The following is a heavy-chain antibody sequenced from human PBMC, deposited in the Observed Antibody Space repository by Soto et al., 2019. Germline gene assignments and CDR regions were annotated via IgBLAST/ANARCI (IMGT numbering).Heavy chain of an antibody. CDR1: GGSFSGYY. CDR3: ARVSYYYDSSGYYRY. V-gene: IGHV4-34*01. Sequence: QVQLQQWGAGLLKPSETLSLTCAVYGGSFSGYYWSWIRQPPGKGLEWIGEINHSGSTNYNPSLKSRVTISVDTSKNQFSLKLSSVTAADTAVYYCARVSYYYDSSGYYRYWGQGTLVTVSS. J-gene: IGHJ4*02. D-gene: IGHD3-22*01. CDR2: INHSGST.